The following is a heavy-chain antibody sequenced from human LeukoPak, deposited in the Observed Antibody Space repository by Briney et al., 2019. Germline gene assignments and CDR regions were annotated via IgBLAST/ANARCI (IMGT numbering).Heavy chain of an antibody. CDR3: AKRAGTWNAFDI. CDR2: IHGDGGHT. J-gene: IGHJ3*02. D-gene: IGHD1-7*01. Sequence: GGSLRLSCAASGFSFSSYAMSWVRQAPGKGLEWVSGIHGDGGHTHYADSVKGRFTISRDNSKNTLYLQMNSLRAEDTAVYYCAKRAGTWNAFDIWGQGTMVTVSS. CDR1: GFSFSSYA. V-gene: IGHV3-23*01.